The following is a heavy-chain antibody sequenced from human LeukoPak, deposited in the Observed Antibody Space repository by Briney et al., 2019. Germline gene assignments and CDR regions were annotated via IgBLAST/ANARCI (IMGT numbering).Heavy chain of an antibody. V-gene: IGHV4-38-2*02. D-gene: IGHD3-22*01. J-gene: IGHJ4*02. Sequence: SETLSLTCTVSGYSISSGYYWDWIRQPPGKGLEWIGTLSHSGSSYYNPSLKSRVTISVDTSKNQFSLKLSSVTAADTAVYYCARDTYYYDSSGYWADYWGQGTLVTVSS. CDR2: LSHSGSS. CDR1: GYSISSGYY. CDR3: ARDTYYYDSSGYWADY.